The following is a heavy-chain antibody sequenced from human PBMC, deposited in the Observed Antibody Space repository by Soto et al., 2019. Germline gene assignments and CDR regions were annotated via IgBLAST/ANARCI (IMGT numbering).Heavy chain of an antibody. V-gene: IGHV4-59*01. Sequence: PSETLSLTCTVSGGSISSYYWSWIRQPPGKGLEWIGYIYYSGSTNYNPSLKSRVTISVDTSKNQFSLKLSSVTAADTAVYYCARADGRFGEENYGMDVWGQGTTVTVSS. D-gene: IGHD3-10*01. CDR3: ARADGRFGEENYGMDV. J-gene: IGHJ6*02. CDR1: GGSISSYY. CDR2: IYYSGST.